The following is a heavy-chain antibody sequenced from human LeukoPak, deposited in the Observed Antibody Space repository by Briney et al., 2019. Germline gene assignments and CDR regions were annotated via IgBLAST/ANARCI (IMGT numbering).Heavy chain of an antibody. Sequence: KSSETLSLTCTVSGGSISSYYWSWIRQPPGKGLEWIGYIYYSGSTNYNPSLKSRVTISVDTSKNQFSLKLSSVTAADTAVYYCARLRRETSGWYYFDYWGQGTLVTVSS. CDR2: IYYSGST. D-gene: IGHD6-19*01. V-gene: IGHV4-59*08. CDR3: ARLRRETSGWYYFDY. J-gene: IGHJ4*02. CDR1: GGSISSYY.